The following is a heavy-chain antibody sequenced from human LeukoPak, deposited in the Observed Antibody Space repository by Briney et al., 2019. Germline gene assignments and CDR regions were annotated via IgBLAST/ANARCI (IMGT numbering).Heavy chain of an antibody. Sequence: PSETLSLTCTVSGGSISSSSYYWGWIRQPPGKGLEWIGSIYYSGSTYYNPSLKSRVTISVDTSKTQFSLKLRSVTAADTAVYYCARDAPRGTVTAFDYWGQGTLVTVSS. CDR3: ARDAPRGTVTAFDY. D-gene: IGHD4-17*01. V-gene: IGHV4-39*07. CDR1: GGSISSSSYY. J-gene: IGHJ4*02. CDR2: IYYSGST.